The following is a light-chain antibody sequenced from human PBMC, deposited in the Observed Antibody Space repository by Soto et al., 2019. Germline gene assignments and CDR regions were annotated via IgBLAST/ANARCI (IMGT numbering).Light chain of an antibody. Sequence: DIQMTQSPSTLSAFVGDRVTITCRASQSISTWLAWYQQKPGKAPKLLMYKASSLESGVPSRFSGSGSGTEFTLTISSLQPDDFATYYCQQYNDYSPYTFGQGTKVEIK. CDR2: KAS. CDR1: QSISTW. CDR3: QQYNDYSPYT. J-gene: IGKJ2*01. V-gene: IGKV1-5*03.